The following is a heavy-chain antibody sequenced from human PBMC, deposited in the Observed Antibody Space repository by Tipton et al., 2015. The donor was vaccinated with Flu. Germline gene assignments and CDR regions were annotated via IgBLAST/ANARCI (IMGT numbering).Heavy chain of an antibody. CDR3: ARARQWGRYFDWFDP. CDR1: GGSIISSSFY. D-gene: IGHD1-26*01. V-gene: IGHV4-39*07. Sequence: TLSLTCTVSGGSIISSSFYWGWIRQPPGKGLEWIGNIYYSGNTYYNPPLKSRVTVSVDTSKNQLSLKLTSVTAADTAVYYCARARQWGRYFDWFDPWGQGTLVTVSS. J-gene: IGHJ5*02. CDR2: IYYSGNT.